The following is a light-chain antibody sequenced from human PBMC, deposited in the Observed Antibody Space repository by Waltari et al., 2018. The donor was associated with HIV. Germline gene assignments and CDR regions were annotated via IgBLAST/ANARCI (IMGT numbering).Light chain of an antibody. CDR2: GNN. J-gene: IGLJ3*02. CDR1: RSNIGSNT. CDR3: STWDDSLSGFWV. Sequence: QSVLTQPPSASGTPGQRVTISCSGDRSNIGSNTVNWYRHLPGTSPKLLMSGNNQRPSGVPDRFSGSKSGTSASLAISGLQSEDEGDYYCSTWDDSLSGFWVFGGGTKLTVL. V-gene: IGLV1-44*01.